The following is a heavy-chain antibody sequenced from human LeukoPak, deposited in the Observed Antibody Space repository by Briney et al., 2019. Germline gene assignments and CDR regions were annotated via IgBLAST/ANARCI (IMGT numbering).Heavy chain of an antibody. CDR1: GYTFTGYY. CDR2: INLNSGST. D-gene: IGHD6-19*01. J-gene: IGHJ4*02. V-gene: IGHV1-2*02. Sequence: ASVKVSCKASGYTFTGYYMTWVRQAPGQGFEWMGWINLNSGSTKYAQYVQGRVTMTRDTSIGSASLELGRLRSDDTAVYYGAMGAGTSDNWGQGTLVTVSS. CDR3: AMGAGTSDN.